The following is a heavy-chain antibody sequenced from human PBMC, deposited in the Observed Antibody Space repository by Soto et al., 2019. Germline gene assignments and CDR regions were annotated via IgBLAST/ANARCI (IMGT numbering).Heavy chain of an antibody. J-gene: IGHJ3*02. Sequence: AGLFLRIWWKGAGYRCTGYWISWVRQMPGKGLEWMGRIDPSDSYTNYSPSFQGHVTISADKSISTAYLQWSSLKASDTAMYYCARGGGNDAFDIWGQRIIVTVS. CDR1: GYRCTGYW. V-gene: IGHV5-10-1*01. D-gene: IGHD2-15*01. CDR3: ARGGGNDAFDI. CDR2: IDPSDSYT.